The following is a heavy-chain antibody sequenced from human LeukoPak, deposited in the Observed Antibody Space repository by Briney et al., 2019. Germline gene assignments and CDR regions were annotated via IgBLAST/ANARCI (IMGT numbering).Heavy chain of an antibody. V-gene: IGHV1-69*13. J-gene: IGHJ4*02. CDR2: IIPIFGTA. CDR1: GGTFSSYA. D-gene: IGHD3-22*01. Sequence: GASVKVSCKASGGTFSSYAISWVRQAPGQGLEWMGGIIPIFGTANYAQKFQGRVTITADESTSTAYMELSSLRSEDTAVYHCARAVDYYDSSGYYYAHFDYWGQGTLVTVSS. CDR3: ARAVDYYDSSGYYYAHFDY.